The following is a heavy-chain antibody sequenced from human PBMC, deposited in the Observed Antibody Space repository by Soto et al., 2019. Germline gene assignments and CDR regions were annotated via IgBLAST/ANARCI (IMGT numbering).Heavy chain of an antibody. CDR1: GYTLTNYA. J-gene: IGHJ4*02. CDR3: ATDCTGGSCFCMY. D-gene: IGHD2-15*01. Sequence: QVQLVQSAAEVKKPGASVKVSCKASGYTLTNYAISWVRQVPGQGPEWMGWINTYNGNSNYAQKFQGRVTMTTDTSTTTAYMELRSLTSDDTAVYYCATDCTGGSCFCMYWGQGTLVTVSS. CDR2: INTYNGNS. V-gene: IGHV1-18*01.